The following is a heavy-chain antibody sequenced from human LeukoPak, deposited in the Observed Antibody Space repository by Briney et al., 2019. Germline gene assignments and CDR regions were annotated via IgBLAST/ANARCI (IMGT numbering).Heavy chain of an antibody. CDR2: IKQDGSEK. J-gene: IGHJ3*02. V-gene: IGHV3-7*01. Sequence: QPGGSLRLSCAAPGFTFSSYWMSWVRQAPGKGLEWVANIKQDGSEKYYVDSVKGRFTISRDNAKNSLYLRMNSLRAEDTAVYYCAKDLRQWEVTDAFDIWGQGTMVTVSS. CDR3: AKDLRQWEVTDAFDI. CDR1: GFTFSSYW. D-gene: IGHD1-26*01.